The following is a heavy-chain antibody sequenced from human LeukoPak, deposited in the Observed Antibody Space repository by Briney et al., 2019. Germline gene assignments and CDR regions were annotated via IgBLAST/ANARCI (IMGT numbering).Heavy chain of an antibody. V-gene: IGHV5-51*01. CDR2: IYPGDSDT. CDR1: GYSFTSYW. CDR3: ARLRGLQSRRNNWFDP. D-gene: IGHD3-16*01. Sequence: GASLKISCKGSGYSFTSYWIGWVRQLPGKGLEWMGIIYPGDSDTRYSPSFQGQVTISADKSISTAYLQWSSLKASDTAMYYCARLRGLQSRRNNWFDPWGQGTLVTVSS. J-gene: IGHJ5*02.